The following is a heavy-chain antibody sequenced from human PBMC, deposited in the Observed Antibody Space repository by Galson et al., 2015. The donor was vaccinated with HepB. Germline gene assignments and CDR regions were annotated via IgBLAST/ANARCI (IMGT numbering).Heavy chain of an antibody. V-gene: IGHV3-23*01. CDR3: ANMEITMVRGVRELGGAIDY. J-gene: IGHJ4*02. Sequence: SLRLSCAASGFTFSSYAMSWVRQAPGKGLEWVSAISGSGGSTHYADSVKGRFTISRDNSKNTLYLQMNSLRAEDTAVYYCANMEITMVRGVRELGGAIDYWGQGTLVTVSS. CDR2: ISGSGGST. D-gene: IGHD3-10*01. CDR1: GFTFSSYA.